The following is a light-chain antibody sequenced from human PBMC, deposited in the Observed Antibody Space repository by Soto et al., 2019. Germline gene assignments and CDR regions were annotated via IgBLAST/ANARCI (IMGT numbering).Light chain of an antibody. Sequence: QAVVTQAPSLTVSPGGTVSLTCASSTGAVTSGYYPNWFQQKPGQAPRALIYSISNRHSWTPARFSGFLLGDKAALTLSGAQPEDEAEYYCLLFYANTWVFGGGTKLTVL. J-gene: IGLJ3*02. CDR3: LLFYANTWV. CDR1: TGAVTSGYY. CDR2: SIS. V-gene: IGLV7-43*01.